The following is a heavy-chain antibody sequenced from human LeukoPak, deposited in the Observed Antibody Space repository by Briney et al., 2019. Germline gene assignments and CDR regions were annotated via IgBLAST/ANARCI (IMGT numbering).Heavy chain of an antibody. CDR2: IRYDGINK. Sequence: PGGSLRLSCAASGFTFSIYGMHWVRQAPGKGLEWVAFIRYDGINKYYADSVKGRFTISRDNSKNTLYLQMNSLRAEDTAVYYCAKDLTANDFDYWGQGTLVTVSS. J-gene: IGHJ4*02. CDR3: AKDLTANDFDY. V-gene: IGHV3-30*02. D-gene: IGHD4/OR15-4a*01. CDR1: GFTFSIYG.